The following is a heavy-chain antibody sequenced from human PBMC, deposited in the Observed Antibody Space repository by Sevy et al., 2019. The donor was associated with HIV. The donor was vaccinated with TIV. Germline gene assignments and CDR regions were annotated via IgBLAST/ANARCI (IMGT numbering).Heavy chain of an antibody. CDR1: GFTFRTYW. CDR2: INEDGSVK. Sequence: GGSLRLSCEASGFTFRTYWMNWVRQAPGKGLEWVANINEDGSVKYYVDSVKGRFTISRDNAKNSVYLQMNSLRAEDAALYYCVRAIQKSESNWGHGTLVTVSS. V-gene: IGHV3-7*04. CDR3: VRAIQKSESN. D-gene: IGHD6-6*01. J-gene: IGHJ4*01.